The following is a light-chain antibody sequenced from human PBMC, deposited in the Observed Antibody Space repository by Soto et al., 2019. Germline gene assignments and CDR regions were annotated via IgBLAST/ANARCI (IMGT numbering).Light chain of an antibody. Sequence: EIVLTQSPGTLSLSPGERATLSCRASQSVYNNYIAWYQQNPGQAPRTVIYGASIRATGIPDRFSGSGSGTDFTLSISGLEREDSAVDSWKLYGSLLVFAGRTKVEIK. V-gene: IGKV3-20*01. CDR1: QSVYNNY. CDR2: GAS. J-gene: IGKJ4*01. CDR3: KLYGSLLV.